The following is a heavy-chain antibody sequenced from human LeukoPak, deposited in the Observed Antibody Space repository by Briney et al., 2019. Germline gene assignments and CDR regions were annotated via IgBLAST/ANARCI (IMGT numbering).Heavy chain of an antibody. CDR1: GYTFTSYD. J-gene: IGHJ5*02. V-gene: IGHV1-8*01. Sequence: ASVKVSCKASGYTFTSYDINRVRQATGQGLEWMGWMNPNSGNTGYAQKFQGRVTMTRNTSISTAYMELSSLRSEDTAVYYCARGFMVRGVIIVYNWFDPWGQGTLATVSS. D-gene: IGHD3-10*01. CDR3: ARGFMVRGVIIVYNWFDP. CDR2: MNPNSGNT.